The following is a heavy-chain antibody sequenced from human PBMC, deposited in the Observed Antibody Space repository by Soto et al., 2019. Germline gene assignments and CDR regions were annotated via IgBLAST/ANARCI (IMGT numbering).Heavy chain of an antibody. CDR3: ARAMGYDILTGYYPPENAFDI. J-gene: IGHJ3*02. V-gene: IGHV3-30-3*01. D-gene: IGHD3-9*01. CDR1: GFTFSSYA. CDR2: ISYDGSNK. Sequence: GGSLRLSCAASGFTFSSYAMHWVRQAPGKGLEWVAVISYDGSNKYYADSVKGRFIISRDNSKNTPYLQMNSLRAEDTAVYYCARAMGYDILTGYYPPENAFDIWGQGTMVTVSS.